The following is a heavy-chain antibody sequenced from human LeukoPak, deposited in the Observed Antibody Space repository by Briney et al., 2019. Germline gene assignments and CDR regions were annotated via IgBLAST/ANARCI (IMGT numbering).Heavy chain of an antibody. CDR1: GFSFSTDW. CDR2: IKHDGSER. J-gene: IGHJ4*02. D-gene: IGHD6-13*01. Sequence: PGGSLRLSCAASGFSFSTDWVGWVRQAPGKGLEWVANIKHDGSERHYVDSVKGRLTISRDNAKNSLYLQMDSLRVEDTALYYCVRSQCSSSSWGQGTLVAVSS. CDR3: VRSQCSSSS. V-gene: IGHV3-7*01.